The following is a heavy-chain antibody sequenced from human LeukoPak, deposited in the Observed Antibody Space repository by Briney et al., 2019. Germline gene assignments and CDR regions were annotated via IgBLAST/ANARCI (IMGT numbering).Heavy chain of an antibody. Sequence: GVSLRLSCAASGFTFSSYAMSWVRQAPGKGLEWVSGISGSGVSTYYADSVKGRFTISRDNSKNTLYLQMNSLRAEDTAVYYCAKDQSDSGRSYYWGQGTLVTVSS. CDR3: AKDQSDSGRSYY. D-gene: IGHD1-26*01. CDR1: GFTFSSYA. CDR2: ISGSGVST. V-gene: IGHV3-23*01. J-gene: IGHJ4*02.